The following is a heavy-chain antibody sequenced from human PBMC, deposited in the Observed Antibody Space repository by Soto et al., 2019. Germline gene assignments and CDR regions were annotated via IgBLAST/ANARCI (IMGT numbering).Heavy chain of an antibody. CDR3: ASQRLWFGELLEPDY. CDR1: GGSVSSGSYY. J-gene: IGHJ4*02. Sequence: QVQLQESGPGLVKPSETLSLTCTVSGGSVSSGSYYWSWIRQPPGKGLEWIGYIYYSGSTNYNPSLKSRVTISVDTSKNQFSLKLRSVTAADTAVYYCASQRLWFGELLEPDYWGQGTLVTVSS. CDR2: IYYSGST. D-gene: IGHD3-10*01. V-gene: IGHV4-61*01.